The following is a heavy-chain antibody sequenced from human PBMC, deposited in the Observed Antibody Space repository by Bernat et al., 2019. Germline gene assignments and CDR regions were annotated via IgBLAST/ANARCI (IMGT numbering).Heavy chain of an antibody. CDR2: INAGNGNT. Sequence: QVQLVQSGAEVKKPGSSVKVSCKASGGTSSSYAISWVRQAPGQGLEWMGWINAGNGNTKYSQKLQDRVTITRDTSASTAYMELSSLRSEDTAVYYCARDGGNYVASGIIENWFDPWGQGTLVTVSS. D-gene: IGHD4-23*01. CDR3: ARDGGNYVASGIIENWFDP. J-gene: IGHJ5*02. CDR1: GGTSSSYA. V-gene: IGHV1-3*01.